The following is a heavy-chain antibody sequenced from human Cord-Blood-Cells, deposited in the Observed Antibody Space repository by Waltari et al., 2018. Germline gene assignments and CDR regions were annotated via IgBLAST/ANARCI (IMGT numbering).Heavy chain of an antibody. D-gene: IGHD6-6*01. V-gene: IGHV1-69*01. CDR3: ARCIAARGLDAFDI. CDR2: IIPIFGTA. J-gene: IGHJ3*02. CDR1: GGTFSSYA. Sequence: QVQLVQSGAEVKKPGSSVKVSCKASGGTFSSYAIRWVGPAPGQGLEWMGGIIPIFGTANYAQKFQGRVTITADESTSTAYMELSSLRSEDTAVYYCARCIAARGLDAFDIWGQGTMVTVSS.